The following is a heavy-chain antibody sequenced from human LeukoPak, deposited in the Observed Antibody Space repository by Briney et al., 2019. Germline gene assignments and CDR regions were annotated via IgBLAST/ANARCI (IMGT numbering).Heavy chain of an antibody. Sequence: SVKVSCKASGGTFSSYAISWVRQAPGQGLEWMGGIIPIFGTANYAQKFQGRVTITADKSTSTAYMELSSLRSEDTAVYYCARVPGIAVSTNWFDPWGQGTLVTVSS. CDR3: ARVPGIAVSTNWFDP. CDR2: IIPIFGTA. D-gene: IGHD6-19*01. J-gene: IGHJ5*02. CDR1: GGTFSSYA. V-gene: IGHV1-69*06.